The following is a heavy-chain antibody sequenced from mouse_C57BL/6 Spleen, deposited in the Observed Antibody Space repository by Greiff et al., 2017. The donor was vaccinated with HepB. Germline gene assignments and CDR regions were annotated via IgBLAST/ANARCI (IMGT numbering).Heavy chain of an antibody. CDR1: GFTFSDYG. CDR3: ARMATVPYWYFDV. J-gene: IGHJ1*03. V-gene: IGHV5-17*01. Sequence: EVQLVESGGGLVKPGGSLKLSCAASGFTFSDYGMHWVRQAPEKGLEWVAYISSGSSTIYYADTVKGRFTISRDNAKNTLFLQMTSLRSEDTAMYYCARMATVPYWYFDVWGTGTTVTVSS. D-gene: IGHD1-1*01. CDR2: ISSGSSTI.